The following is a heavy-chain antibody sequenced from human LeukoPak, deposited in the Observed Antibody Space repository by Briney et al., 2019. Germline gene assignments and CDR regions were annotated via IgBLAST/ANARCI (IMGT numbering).Heavy chain of an antibody. J-gene: IGHJ4*02. CDR2: ISQTGDDT. CDR3: GRGHWGLDY. Sequence: QTGGSLRLSCAASGFTFSESYMTWIRQAPGKGLELVSYISQTGDDTYYVDSVKGRFTISRDNAKNSLYLQMNSLRAEDTAIYYCGRGHWGLDYWGQGTLVTVSS. D-gene: IGHD7-27*01. V-gene: IGHV3-11*04. CDR1: GFTFSESY.